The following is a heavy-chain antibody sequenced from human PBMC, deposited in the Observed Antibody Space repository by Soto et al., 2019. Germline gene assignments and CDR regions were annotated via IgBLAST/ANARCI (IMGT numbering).Heavy chain of an antibody. CDR2: INHSGST. CDR3: ARGPYCSGGSCYLVVFDY. CDR1: GGSFSGYY. D-gene: IGHD2-15*01. V-gene: IGHV4-34*01. J-gene: IGHJ4*02. Sequence: SETLSLTCAVYGGSFSGYYWSWIRQPPGKGLEWIGEINHSGSTNYNPSLKSRVTISVDTSKNQFSLKLSSVTAADTAVYYCARGPYCSGGSCYLVVFDYWGQGTLVTVSS.